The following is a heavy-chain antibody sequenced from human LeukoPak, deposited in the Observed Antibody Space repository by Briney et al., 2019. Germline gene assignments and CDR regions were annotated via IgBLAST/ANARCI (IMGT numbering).Heavy chain of an antibody. V-gene: IGHV4-39*07. D-gene: IGHD4-17*01. J-gene: IGHJ4*02. CDR1: GGSIRSSYYY. CDR2: INHGGST. Sequence: SETLSLTCTVSGGSIRSSYYYWGWIRQPPGKGLEWIGEINHGGSTNYNPSLKSRVTISADTSKNQFSLKLTSVTAADTAVYYCANPARDFADSGAITWWGQGTLVTVSS. CDR3: ANPARDFADSGAITW.